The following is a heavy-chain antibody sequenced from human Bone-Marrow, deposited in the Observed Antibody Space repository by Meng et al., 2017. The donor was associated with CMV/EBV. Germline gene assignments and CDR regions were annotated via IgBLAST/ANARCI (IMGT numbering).Heavy chain of an antibody. J-gene: IGHJ5*02. V-gene: IGHV3-23*01. CDR3: AKDRSDHYRYCSGGSCYGWFDP. CDR1: GFTFSSYA. CDR2: ISGSGGST. Sequence: GGSLRLTCAASGFTFSSYAMSWVRQAPGKGLEWVSAISGSGGSTYYADSVKGRFTISRDNSKNTLYLQMNSLRAEDTAVYYCAKDRSDHYRYCSGGSCYGWFDPWGQGTLVTVSS. D-gene: IGHD2-15*01.